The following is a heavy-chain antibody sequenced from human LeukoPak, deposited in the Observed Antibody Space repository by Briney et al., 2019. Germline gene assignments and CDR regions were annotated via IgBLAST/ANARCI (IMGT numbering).Heavy chain of an antibody. V-gene: IGHV4-34*01. J-gene: IGHJ4*02. Sequence: SETLSLTCAVYGGSFSGYYWSWIRQPPGKGLEWIGEINHSGSTNYNPSLKSRVTISVDTSKNQFSLKLSSVTAADTAVYYCARERIYTVTTRSYYFDYWGQGTLVTVSS. CDR3: ARERIYTVTTRSYYFDY. D-gene: IGHD4-17*01. CDR2: INHSGST. CDR1: GGSFSGYY.